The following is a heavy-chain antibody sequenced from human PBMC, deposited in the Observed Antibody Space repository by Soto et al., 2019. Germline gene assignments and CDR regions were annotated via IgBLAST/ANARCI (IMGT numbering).Heavy chain of an antibody. V-gene: IGHV3-11*01. CDR1: GFTFSDYY. Sequence: GGSLRLSCAASGFTFSDYYMSWIRQAPGKGLEWVSFINSSGSTIYHADSVKGRFTISRDNARNSVYLHINSLRAEDTAVYYCAGAYCITTTCNWGPGYWGRGTLVTVSS. J-gene: IGHJ4*02. D-gene: IGHD2-2*01. CDR3: AGAYCITTTCNWGPGY. CDR2: INSSGSTI.